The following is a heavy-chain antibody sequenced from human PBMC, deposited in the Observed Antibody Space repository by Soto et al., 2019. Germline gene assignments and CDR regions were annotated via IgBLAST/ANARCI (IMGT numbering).Heavy chain of an antibody. V-gene: IGHV3-74*01. CDR3: GGGDFSRSNFDY. CDR2: INTDGSAT. Sequence: PGGSLRLSCAGSGFAFSSFWMHWVRQAPGKGLVWVSRINTDGSATSYADSVKGRFTISRDNAKNTLYLQMNSLRGEDTAVYYCGGGDFSRSNFDYWGQGTLVTVSS. D-gene: IGHD6-13*01. CDR1: GFAFSSFW. J-gene: IGHJ4*02.